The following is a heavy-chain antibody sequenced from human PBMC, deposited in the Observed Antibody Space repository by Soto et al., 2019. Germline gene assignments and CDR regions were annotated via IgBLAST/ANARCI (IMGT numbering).Heavy chain of an antibody. Sequence: TLALTCTFSVGSISSGDYYLSWIRQPPGKGLEWIWYIYYSGSTYYNPSLKSRVTIAVDTYKNQFSLKLSSVTAADTAVYYCAREVVARSGSVPPFGMHXWGQGTTLTVS. V-gene: IGHV4-30-4*01. CDR1: VGSISSGDYY. CDR2: IYYSGST. CDR3: AREVVARSGSVPPFGMHX. D-gene: IGHD3-3*01. J-gene: IGHJ6*02.